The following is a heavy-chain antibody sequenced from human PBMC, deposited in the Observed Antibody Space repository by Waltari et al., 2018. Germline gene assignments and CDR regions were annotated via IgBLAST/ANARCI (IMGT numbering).Heavy chain of an antibody. J-gene: IGHJ2*01. D-gene: IGHD1-7*01. CDR3: ARGATGTRVRYFDL. CDR1: GGSFSGYY. Sequence: QVQLQQWGAGLLKPSETLSLTCAVYGGSFSGYYWSWIRQPPGKGLEWVGEINHSVRTNSNPSLKSRVTISVDTSKNQFSLKLSSVTAADTAVYYCARGATGTRVRYFDLWGRGTLVTVSS. CDR2: INHSVRT. V-gene: IGHV4-34*01.